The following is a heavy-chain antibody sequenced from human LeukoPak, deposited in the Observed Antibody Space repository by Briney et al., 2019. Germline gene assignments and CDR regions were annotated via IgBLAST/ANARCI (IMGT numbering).Heavy chain of an antibody. Sequence: PGGSLRLSCAASGFTVSSNYMSWVRQAPGKGLEWVAVISYDGSNKYYADSVKGRFTISRDNSKNTLYLQMNSLRAEDTAVYYCARDRGGIIVVVTALMRFTFDIWGQGTMVTVSS. J-gene: IGHJ3*02. CDR3: ARDRGGIIVVVTALMRFTFDI. D-gene: IGHD2-21*02. V-gene: IGHV3-30-3*01. CDR2: ISYDGSNK. CDR1: GFTVSSNY.